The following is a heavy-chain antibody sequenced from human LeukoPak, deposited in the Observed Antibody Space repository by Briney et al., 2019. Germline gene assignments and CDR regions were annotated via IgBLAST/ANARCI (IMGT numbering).Heavy chain of an antibody. D-gene: IGHD3-16*01. CDR3: ARVSWPGRGSHFDP. V-gene: IGHV4-59*01. Sequence: SETLSLTCTVSGGSISSSYWNWIRQPPGKGLEWIGYVSYSGSTNYNPSLKSRVTISVDTSKNQLSLRLNSVTAADTAVYYCARVSWPGRGSHFDPWGQGALVTVSS. CDR2: VSYSGST. J-gene: IGHJ5*02. CDR1: GGSISSSY.